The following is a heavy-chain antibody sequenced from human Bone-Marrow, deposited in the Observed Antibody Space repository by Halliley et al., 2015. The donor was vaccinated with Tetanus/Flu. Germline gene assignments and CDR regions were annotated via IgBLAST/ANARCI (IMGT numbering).Heavy chain of an antibody. J-gene: IGHJ4*02. D-gene: IGHD4-17*01. CDR3: ARATTVTTYKLDY. CDR2: IYYTGGT. V-gene: IGHV4-59*01. Sequence: WIGDIYYTGGTKYNPSRKSRVTISVDTSKNQFSLKLSSVTAADTAVYYCARATTVTTYKLDYWGQGTLVTVSS.